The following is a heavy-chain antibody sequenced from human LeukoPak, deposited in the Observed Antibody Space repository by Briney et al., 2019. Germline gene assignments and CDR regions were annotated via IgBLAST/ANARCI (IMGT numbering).Heavy chain of an antibody. J-gene: IGHJ4*02. CDR3: AGHHPRNTVDF. CDR1: GGSISSYY. CDR2: ISDIGSI. V-gene: IGHV4-59*08. D-gene: IGHD2/OR15-2a*01. Sequence: SETLSLTCTVSGGSISSYYWSWIRQPPGKGLEWIAYISDIGSINYNPSHKSRVTISLDTSKNQFSLKLSSVTAADTAVYYCAGHHPRNTVDFWGQGTLVTVSS.